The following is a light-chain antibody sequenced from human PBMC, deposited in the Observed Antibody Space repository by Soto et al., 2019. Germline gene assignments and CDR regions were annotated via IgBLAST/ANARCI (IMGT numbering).Light chain of an antibody. CDR1: NSDVGGYNY. Sequence: QSALTQPASVSGSPGQSIAISCTGTNSDVGGYNYVSWYQHHPGEAPKLIIYEVSNRPSGVSNRFSGSKSGNTASLTISGLQAEDEADYYCSSYTTSTTWVFGGGTKLTVL. J-gene: IGLJ3*02. V-gene: IGLV2-14*01. CDR3: SSYTTSTTWV. CDR2: EVS.